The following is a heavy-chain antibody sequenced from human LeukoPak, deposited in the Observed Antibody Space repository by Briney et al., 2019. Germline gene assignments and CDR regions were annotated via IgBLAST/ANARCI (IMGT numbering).Heavy chain of an antibody. CDR2: ISSSSSYT. J-gene: IGHJ4*02. Sequence: AGTLRFSGAASGLTCSGYYMSWIRQAPGKGLEWVSYISSSSSYTNYADSVKGRFTISRDNAKNSLYLQMNSLRAEDTAVYYCASTQYYDFWSGYYTGYFDYWGQGTLVTVSS. D-gene: IGHD3-3*01. CDR3: ASTQYYDFWSGYYTGYFDY. CDR1: GLTCSGYY. V-gene: IGHV3-11*06.